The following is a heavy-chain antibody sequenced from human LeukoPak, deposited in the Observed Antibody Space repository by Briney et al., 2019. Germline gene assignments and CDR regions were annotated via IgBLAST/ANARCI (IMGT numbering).Heavy chain of an antibody. D-gene: IGHD2-2*01. CDR1: GGSFSGYY. V-gene: IGHV4-34*01. CDR2: INHSGST. Sequence: PSETLSLTCAVSGGSFSGYYWSWIRQPPGTGLEWIGEINHSGSTNYNPSLKSRVTISVDTSKNQFSLKLSSVTAADTAVYYCARGGRASYCSSTSCYGYYFDYWGQGTLVTVSS. J-gene: IGHJ4*02. CDR3: ARGGRASYCSSTSCYGYYFDY.